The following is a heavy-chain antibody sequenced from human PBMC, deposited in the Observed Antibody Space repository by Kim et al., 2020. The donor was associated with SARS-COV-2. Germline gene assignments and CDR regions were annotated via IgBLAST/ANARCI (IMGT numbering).Heavy chain of an antibody. D-gene: IGHD6-13*01. J-gene: IGHJ4*02. CDR3: AGLAAALGSPFDY. V-gene: IGHV3-53*01. CDR1: GFTVSSNY. Sequence: GGSLRLSCAASGFTVSSNYMSWVRQAPGKGLEWVSVIYSGGSTYYADSVKGRFTISRDNSKNTLYLQMNSLRAEDTAVYYCAGLAAALGSPFDYWGQGTLVTVSS. CDR2: IYSGGST.